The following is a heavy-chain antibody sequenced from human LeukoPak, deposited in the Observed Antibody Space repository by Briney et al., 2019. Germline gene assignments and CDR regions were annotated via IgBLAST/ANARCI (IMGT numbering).Heavy chain of an antibody. V-gene: IGHV3-15*01. CDR1: GFTFRNAW. J-gene: IGHJ4*02. CDR3: ATGPLDY. CDR2: INSKTDGGPT. Sequence: PGGSLRLSCIASGFTFRNAWMSWVRQVPGKGLEWIGRINSKTDGGPTVYSAPVKGRFNISRDDSKNTLFLRMNSLETDDTAVYYCATGPLDYWGQGALVTVSS.